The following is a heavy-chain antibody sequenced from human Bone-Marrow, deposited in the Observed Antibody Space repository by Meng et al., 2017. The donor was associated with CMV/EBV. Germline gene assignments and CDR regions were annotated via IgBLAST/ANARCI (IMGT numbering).Heavy chain of an antibody. CDR3: ARDLRGTAATGTYFDY. V-gene: IGHV3-23*01. CDR2: ISGSGDNT. CDR1: GFTFNRYA. D-gene: IGHD1-1*01. J-gene: IGHJ4*02. Sequence: GGSLRLSCAASGFTFNRYAMTWVRQAPGKGLEWVSGISGSGDNTIYADSVKGRFTISRDNSKYTLYLQMNSLRAEDSAVYYCARDLRGTAATGTYFDYWGQGTLVTVSS.